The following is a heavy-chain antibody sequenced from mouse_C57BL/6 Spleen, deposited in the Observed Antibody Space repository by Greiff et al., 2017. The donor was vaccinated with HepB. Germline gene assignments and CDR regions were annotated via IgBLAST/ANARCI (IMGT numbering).Heavy chain of an antibody. J-gene: IGHJ2*01. V-gene: IGHV5-16*01. CDR1: GFTFSDYY. Sequence: VESEGGLVQPGSSMKLSCTASGFTFSDYYMAWVRQVPEKGLEWVANINYDGSSTYYLDSLKSRFIISRDNAKNILYLQMSSLKSEDTATYYCARDAQYGYGYFDYWGQGTTLTVSS. CDR2: INYDGSST. CDR3: ARDAQYGYGYFDY. D-gene: IGHD2-2*01.